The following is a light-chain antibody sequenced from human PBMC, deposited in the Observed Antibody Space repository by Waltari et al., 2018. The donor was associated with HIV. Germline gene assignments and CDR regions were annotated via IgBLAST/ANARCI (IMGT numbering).Light chain of an antibody. J-gene: IGLJ3*02. Sequence: QSALTQPASVSGSPGQSITISCTGTSNDVGGYKYVSWYQQHPGKAPKVVIYEVSNRPSGVSNRCSGSKHGNTASLTISGLQAEDEADYYCSSYASTSTRVFGGGTKLTVL. V-gene: IGLV2-14*01. CDR1: SNDVGGYKY. CDR3: SSYASTSTRV. CDR2: EVS.